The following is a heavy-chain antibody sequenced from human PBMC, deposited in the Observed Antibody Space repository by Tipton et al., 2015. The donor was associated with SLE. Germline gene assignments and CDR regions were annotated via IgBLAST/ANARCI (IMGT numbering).Heavy chain of an antibody. V-gene: IGHV4-31*03. CDR2: IYYSGST. Sequence: TLSLTCTVSGGSISSGGYYWSWIRQHPGKGLEWIGYIYYSGSTYYNPSLKSRVTISVDTSKNQLSLKLSSVTAADTAVYDCARCGYCSSTGGYTRYFQHWGHGTLVTVSS. CDR3: ARCGYCSSTGGYTRYFQH. D-gene: IGHD2-2*02. J-gene: IGHJ1*01. CDR1: GGSISSGGYY.